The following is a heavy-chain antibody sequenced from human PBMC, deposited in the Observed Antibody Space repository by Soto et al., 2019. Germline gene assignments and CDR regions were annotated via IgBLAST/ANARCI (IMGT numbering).Heavy chain of an antibody. CDR2: ISGSGGTT. V-gene: IGHV3-23*01. CDR3: AKGKVLQLETTYYLDL. J-gene: IGHJ6*03. CDR1: GSTFSSYA. D-gene: IGHD1-1*01. Sequence: EVQLLESGGGLVQPGGSLRLSCAASGSTFSSYAMSWVRQAPGKGLEWVSGISGSGGTTYYADSMKGRFTISRDNPKNLLYLQINGLRAEDTAVYYCAKGKVLQLETTYYLDLLGQGTTVTLSS.